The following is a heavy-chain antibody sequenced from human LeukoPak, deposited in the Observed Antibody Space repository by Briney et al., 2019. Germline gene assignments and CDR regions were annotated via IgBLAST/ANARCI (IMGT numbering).Heavy chain of an antibody. CDR1: GGSISSSSYS. D-gene: IGHD3-22*01. V-gene: IGHV4-39*01. CDR2: IYFSGST. J-gene: IGHJ4*02. Sequence: MPSETLSLTCTVSGGSISSSSYSWGWIRQPPGKGLEWIGSIYFSGSTYYNPSLKSRVTISVDTSTNQFSLKLTSVTAADTAVYYCARLAFYYDSSGYYPTWYYFDHWGQGTLVTVSS. CDR3: ARLAFYYDSSGYYPTWYYFDH.